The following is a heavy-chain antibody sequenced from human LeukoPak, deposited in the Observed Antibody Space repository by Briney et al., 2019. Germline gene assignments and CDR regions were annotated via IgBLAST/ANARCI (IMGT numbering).Heavy chain of an antibody. D-gene: IGHD3-10*01. V-gene: IGHV5-51*01. CDR1: GYRFTNFW. CDR3: ARSGFARGMDV. CDR2: IYAGDSDT. Sequence: GESLKISCKASGYRFTNFWIAWVRQMPGKGLEWMGIIYAGDSDTRYSPSLQGQVTMSVDKSSSTAYLKWTSLKASDTAMYYCARSGFARGMDVWGKGTTVTVAS. J-gene: IGHJ6*04.